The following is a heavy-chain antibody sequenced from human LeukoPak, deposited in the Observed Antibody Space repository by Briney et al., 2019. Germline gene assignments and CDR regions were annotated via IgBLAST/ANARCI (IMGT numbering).Heavy chain of an antibody. CDR3: ARDSGAVEATGVGFDY. Sequence: SETLSLTCTVSGGSISSYYWNWIRQPAGKGLEWIGRIYTSGSTNYNPSLKSRVTISVDTSKNQFSLKLSSVTAADTAVYYCARDSGAVEATGVGFDYWGQGTLVTVSS. D-gene: IGHD1-26*01. V-gene: IGHV4-4*07. CDR1: GGSISSYY. CDR2: IYTSGST. J-gene: IGHJ4*02.